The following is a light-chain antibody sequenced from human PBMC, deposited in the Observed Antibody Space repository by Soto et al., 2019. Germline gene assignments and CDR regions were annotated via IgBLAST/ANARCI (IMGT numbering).Light chain of an antibody. CDR1: QSLSTN. CDR2: GAS. J-gene: IGKJ4*01. V-gene: IGKV3-15*01. Sequence: EIVMTQSPATLSVSPRERATLSCRASQSLSTNLAWYQQKPGQAPRLLIYGASTRATGIPARFSGSGSGTEFTLTISSLQSEDFAIYYCQQYNDWPPQLTFGGGTKVEIK. CDR3: QQYNDWPPQLT.